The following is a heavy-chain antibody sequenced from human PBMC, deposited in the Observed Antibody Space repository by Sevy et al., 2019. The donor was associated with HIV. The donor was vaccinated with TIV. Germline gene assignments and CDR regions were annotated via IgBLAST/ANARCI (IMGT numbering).Heavy chain of an antibody. CDR3: GKDRIRGLWFGELSGGLDY. J-gene: IGHJ4*02. Sequence: GGSLRLSCAASGFTFSSYAMHWVRQAPGKGLEWVAVISYDGSNKYNKDSVKGRFTISRDDSKNTLYLQMNSLRAEDTAVYYCGKDRIRGLWFGELSGGLDYWGQGTLVTVSS. V-gene: IGHV3-30-3*01. CDR1: GFTFSSYA. CDR2: ISYDGSNK. D-gene: IGHD3-10*01.